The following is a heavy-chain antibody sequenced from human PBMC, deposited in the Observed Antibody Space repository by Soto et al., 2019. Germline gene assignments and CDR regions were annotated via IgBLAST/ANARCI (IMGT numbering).Heavy chain of an antibody. D-gene: IGHD6-19*01. J-gene: IGHJ4*02. V-gene: IGHV1-8*01. CDR2: MNPNSGNT. Sequence: ASVKVSCKASGYTFTSYDINWVRQATGQGLEWMGWMNPNSGNTGYAQKFQGRVTMTRNTSISTAYMELSSLRSEDTAVYYCARVVPIAVAGTIGQHWGQGTLVTVSS. CDR1: GYTFTSYD. CDR3: ARVVPIAVAGTIGQH.